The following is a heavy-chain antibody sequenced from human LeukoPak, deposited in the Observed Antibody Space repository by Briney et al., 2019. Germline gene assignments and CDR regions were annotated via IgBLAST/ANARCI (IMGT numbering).Heavy chain of an antibody. CDR2: IKQDGSEK. J-gene: IGHJ3*02. CDR1: GFAFESYW. D-gene: IGHD2-8*02. V-gene: IGHV3-7*01. CDR3: ARGSTGI. Sequence: GGSLRLSCAASGFAFESYWMSWVRQAPGKGLEWVANIKQDGSEKYYVDSVKGRFTISRDNAKNSLYLQMNSLRAEDTAVYYCARGSTGIWGHGTMVTVSS.